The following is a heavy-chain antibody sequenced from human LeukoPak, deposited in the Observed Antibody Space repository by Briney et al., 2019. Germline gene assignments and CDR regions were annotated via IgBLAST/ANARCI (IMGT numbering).Heavy chain of an antibody. D-gene: IGHD4-17*01. CDR2: ISSRSSYT. J-gene: IGHJ4*02. CDR1: GFTFSDYY. Sequence: GGPLRLSCAASGFTFSDYYMSWIRQAPGKGLEWVSDISSRSSYTNYADSVKGRFTISRDNAKSSLYLQMNTLRAEDTAVYYCARGELTVYGDPAYFDNWGQGTLVTVSS. V-gene: IGHV3-11*06. CDR3: ARGELTVYGDPAYFDN.